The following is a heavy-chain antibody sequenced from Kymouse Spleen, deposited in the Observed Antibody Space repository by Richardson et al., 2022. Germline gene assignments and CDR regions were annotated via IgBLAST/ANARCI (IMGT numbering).Heavy chain of an antibody. Sequence: QVQLQQWGAGLLKPSETLSLTCAVYGGSFSGYYWSWIRQPPGKGLEWIGEINHSGSTNYNPSLKSRVTISVDTSKNQFSLKLSSVTAADTAVYYCARGQRITMVRGVIWLFDYWGQGTLVTVSS. CDR3: ARGQRITMVRGVIWLFDY. CDR2: INHSGST. J-gene: IGHJ4*02. D-gene: IGHD3-10*01. V-gene: IGHV4-34*01. CDR1: GGSFSGYY.